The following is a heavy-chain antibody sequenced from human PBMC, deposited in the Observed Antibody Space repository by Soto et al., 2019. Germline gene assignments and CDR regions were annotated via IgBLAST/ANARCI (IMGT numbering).Heavy chain of an antibody. CDR1: GGSISSGVYY. D-gene: IGHD6-13*01. J-gene: IGHJ4*02. V-gene: IGHV4-31*03. CDR3: ARVSAAGTVFDY. Sequence: SETLSLTCTVSGGSISSGVYYWSWIRQHPGKGLECIGYIYYSGSTYYNPSLKSRVTISVDTSKNQFSLKLSSVTAADTAVFYCARVSAAGTVFDYWGQGTLVTVSS. CDR2: IYYSGST.